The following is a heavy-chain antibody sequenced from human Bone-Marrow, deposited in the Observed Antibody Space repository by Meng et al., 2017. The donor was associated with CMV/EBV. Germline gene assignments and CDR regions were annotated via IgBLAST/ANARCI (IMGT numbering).Heavy chain of an antibody. D-gene: IGHD3-3*01. Sequence: GESLKISCAASGFTFINYWMSWVRQAPGKGLEWVANINQDGSEKYYVGSVKGRFTISRDNAKNSLCLQMNSLRADDTAVYYCARDGPTIFGAGFDYWGQGTLVTVSS. CDR3: ARDGPTIFGAGFDY. J-gene: IGHJ4*02. V-gene: IGHV3-7*01. CDR1: GFTFINYW. CDR2: INQDGSEK.